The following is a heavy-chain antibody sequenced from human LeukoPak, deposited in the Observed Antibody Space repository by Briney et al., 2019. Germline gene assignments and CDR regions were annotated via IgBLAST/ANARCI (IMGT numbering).Heavy chain of an antibody. V-gene: IGHV3-30-3*01. CDR3: ARDQRRYYGDLGARVCYYYYGMDV. Sequence: GGSLRLSCAASGFTFSSYAVHWVRRAPGKGLAWVAVISYDGCHNYYADSVKGRFTISRDNSKNTLYLQMNSLRAEDTAVYYCARDQRRYYGDLGARVCYYYYGMDVWGQGTTVTVSS. D-gene: IGHD4-17*01. J-gene: IGHJ6*02. CDR2: ISYDGCHN. CDR1: GFTFSSYA.